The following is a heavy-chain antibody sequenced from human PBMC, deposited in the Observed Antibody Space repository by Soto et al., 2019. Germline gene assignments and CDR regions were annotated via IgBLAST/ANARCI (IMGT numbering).Heavy chain of an antibody. D-gene: IGHD4-17*01. CDR1: GFPFSTYV. V-gene: IGHV3-33*01. Sequence: QVQLVESGGGVVQPGRSLRLSCAASGFPFSTYVMHWVRQAPGKGLEWVALVWYDESDKYYADSVKGRFTISRDNSKNTLYLQVNSLRAEDTAVYYCATVGKGGGAAPVTTAQYWGQGTPVTVSS. CDR2: VWYDESDK. CDR3: ATVGKGGGAAPVTTAQY. J-gene: IGHJ4*02.